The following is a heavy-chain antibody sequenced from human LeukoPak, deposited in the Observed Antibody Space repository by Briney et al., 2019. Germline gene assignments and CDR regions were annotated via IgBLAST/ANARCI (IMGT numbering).Heavy chain of an antibody. J-gene: IGHJ4*02. CDR3: ARWGAGDY. Sequence: SETLSLTCTVFGGSISSGSYYWSWIRQPAGKGLEWIGRIYTSGSTNYDPSPKSRVTISVDTSKNQFSLKLSSVTAADTAVYYCARWGAGDYWGQGTLVTVSS. CDR1: GGSISSGSYY. CDR2: IYTSGST. V-gene: IGHV4-61*02. D-gene: IGHD3-16*01.